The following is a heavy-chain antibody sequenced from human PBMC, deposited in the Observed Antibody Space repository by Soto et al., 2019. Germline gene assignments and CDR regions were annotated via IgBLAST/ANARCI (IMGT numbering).Heavy chain of an antibody. Sequence: GASVKVSCKASGYTFTSYYMHWVRQAPGQGLEWMGIINPSGGSTSYAQKFQGRVTMTRDTSTSTVYMELSSLRSEDTAVYYCARDLMRSIAAAKGVGDYYYYGMDVWGQGTTVTVSS. D-gene: IGHD6-13*01. CDR2: INPSGGST. CDR3: ARDLMRSIAAAKGVGDYYYYGMDV. J-gene: IGHJ6*02. V-gene: IGHV1-46*01. CDR1: GYTFTSYY.